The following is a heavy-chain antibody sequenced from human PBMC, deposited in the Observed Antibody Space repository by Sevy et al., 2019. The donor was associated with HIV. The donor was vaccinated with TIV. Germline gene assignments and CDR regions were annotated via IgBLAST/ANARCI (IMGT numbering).Heavy chain of an antibody. V-gene: IGHV3-21*01. CDR3: ARVHKPATASGFDY. D-gene: IGHD2-21*02. CDR1: GFTFSSYS. CDR2: ISSSSSYI. Sequence: GESLKISCAASGFTFSSYSMNWVRQAPGKGLEWVSSISSSSSYIYYADSVKGRFTISRDNAKNSLYLQMNSLSAEDTAVYYCARVHKPATASGFDYWGQGTMVTVSS. J-gene: IGHJ4*02.